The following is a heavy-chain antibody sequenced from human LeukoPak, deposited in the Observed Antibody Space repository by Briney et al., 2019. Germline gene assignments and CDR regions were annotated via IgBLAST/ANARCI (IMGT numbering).Heavy chain of an antibody. CDR1: GYTFTGHY. Sequence: ASVKVSCKASGYTFTGHYIHWVRQAPGQGLQWMGRINPNSGGTNYAQKFQGGVTMTRDTSISTAYMELSSLRSDDTAVYYCARPHTVLYNWFDPWGQGTLVTVSS. CDR3: ARPHTVLYNWFDP. CDR2: INPNSGGT. D-gene: IGHD4-11*01. V-gene: IGHV1-2*06. J-gene: IGHJ5*02.